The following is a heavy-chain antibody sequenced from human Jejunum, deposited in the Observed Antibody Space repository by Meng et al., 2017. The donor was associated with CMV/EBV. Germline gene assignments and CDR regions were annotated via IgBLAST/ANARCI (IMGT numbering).Heavy chain of an antibody. CDR1: GLPPSSSH. CDR2: VCAGDET. D-gene: IGHD3-10*01. Sequence: SVVTSGLPPSSSHMNGVRQAQGKGLEWVSVVCAGDETHYATSVKRRFTITRDDSRTTLYLQLNALGAEDTALYYCVVGSDSGKVAYWGRGTLVTVSS. CDR3: VVGSDSGKVAY. V-gene: IGHV3-53*01. J-gene: IGHJ4*02.